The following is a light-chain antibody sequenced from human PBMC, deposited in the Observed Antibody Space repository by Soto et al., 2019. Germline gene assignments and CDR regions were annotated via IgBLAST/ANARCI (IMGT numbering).Light chain of an antibody. CDR1: SSNIGNNY. CDR3: GTWDSSHVV. J-gene: IGLJ2*01. CDR2: DNN. V-gene: IGLV1-51*01. Sequence: QLVLTQPPSVSAAPGQKVTISCSGSSSNIGNNYVSWYQQLPGTAPKLLIYDNNKRPSGIPDRFSGSKSGTSATLGITGLQTGDEADYYCGTWDSSHVVFGGGTKLTVL.